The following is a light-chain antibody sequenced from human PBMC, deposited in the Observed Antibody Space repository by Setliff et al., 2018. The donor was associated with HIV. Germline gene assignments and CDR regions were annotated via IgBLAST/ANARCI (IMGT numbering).Light chain of an antibody. CDR2: EGN. CDR3: CSYTTSGPSYV. CDR1: SSDVGSYNL. J-gene: IGLJ1*01. Sequence: QSALTQPASVSGSPGQSITISCTGTSSDVGSYNLVSWYQQHPDKAPKLIISEGNKRPSGVSNRFSGSKSGNTASLTISGLQAEDEADYYCCSYTTSGPSYVFGTGTKVTVL. V-gene: IGLV2-23*01.